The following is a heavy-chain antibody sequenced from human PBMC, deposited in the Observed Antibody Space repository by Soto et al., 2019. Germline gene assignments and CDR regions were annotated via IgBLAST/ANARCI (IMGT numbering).Heavy chain of an antibody. CDR3: ARDVRVVDI. J-gene: IGHJ3*02. CDR1: GFTFSSYI. Sequence: PGGSLRLSCAASGFTFSSYIMNWVRQAPGKGLEWVSSISSSSSYIYYADSVKGRFAISRDNAKNPLYLQMNSLRDEDTAVYYCARDVRVVDIWGQGTMVTVSS. D-gene: IGHD3-3*01. V-gene: IGHV3-21*01. CDR2: ISSSSSYI.